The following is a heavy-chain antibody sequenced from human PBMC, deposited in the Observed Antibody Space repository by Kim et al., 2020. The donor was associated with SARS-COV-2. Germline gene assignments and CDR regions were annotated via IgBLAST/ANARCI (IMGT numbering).Heavy chain of an antibody. CDR2: IRSKAYGGTT. CDR1: GFTFGDYA. D-gene: IGHD3-3*01. J-gene: IGHJ4*02. V-gene: IGHV3-49*03. CDR3: TRLTDYDFWSGYYIY. Sequence: GGSLRLSCTASGFTFGDYAMSWFRQAPGKGLEWVGFIRSKAYGGTTEYAASVKGRFTISRDDSKSIAYLQMNSLKTEDTAVYYCTRLTDYDFWSGYYIYWGQGTLVTVSS.